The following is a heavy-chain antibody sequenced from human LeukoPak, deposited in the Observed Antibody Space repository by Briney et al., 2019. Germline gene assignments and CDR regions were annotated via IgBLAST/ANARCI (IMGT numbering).Heavy chain of an antibody. CDR2: ISSDGTYT. D-gene: IGHD2-2*01. CDR3: VRVEIGTYHGMDV. CDR1: GFTFSSHL. V-gene: IGHV3-74*01. J-gene: IGHJ6*02. Sequence: PGGSLRLSCAASGFTFSSHLMHWVRQAPGKGLVWVSRISSDGTYTNYADSVRGRFTISRDNAKNTLYLQMNSLRAEDTAVYYCVRVEIGTYHGMDVWGQGTTVTVSS.